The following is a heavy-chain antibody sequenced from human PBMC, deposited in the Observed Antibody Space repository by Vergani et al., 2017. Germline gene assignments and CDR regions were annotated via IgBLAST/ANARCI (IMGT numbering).Heavy chain of an antibody. CDR3: ARTLKFLDMDV. CDR1: GFSFSDHY. V-gene: IGHV3-72*01. J-gene: IGHJ6*04. D-gene: IGHD3-3*01. CDR2: SRNKARGYST. Sequence: VQLVESGGGLVKPGGSLRLSCAASGFSFSDHYMTWIRQAPGKGLEWVARSRNKARGYSTDYAASVRGRFIVSRDASGKSVSLQMNRLRIDDTAVYFCARTLKFLDMDVWGKGTTVTVSS.